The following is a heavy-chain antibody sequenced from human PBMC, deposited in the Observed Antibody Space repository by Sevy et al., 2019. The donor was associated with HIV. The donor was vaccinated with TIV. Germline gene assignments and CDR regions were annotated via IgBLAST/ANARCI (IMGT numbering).Heavy chain of an antibody. CDR1: GYTFTSYG. D-gene: IGHD6-19*01. CDR2: ISAYNGNT. J-gene: IGHJ5*02. CDR3: ARGWVAASIANWFDP. Sequence: ASVKVSCKASGYTFTSYGISWVRQAPGQGLEWMGWISAYNGNTNYAQKLQGRVTMTTDTSTSTAYMELRSLRSDDTAVYYCARGWVAASIANWFDPWGQGTLVTVSS. V-gene: IGHV1-18*01.